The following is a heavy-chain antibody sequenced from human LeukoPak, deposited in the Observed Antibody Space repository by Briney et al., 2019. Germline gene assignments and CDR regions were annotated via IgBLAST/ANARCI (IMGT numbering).Heavy chain of an antibody. D-gene: IGHD3-10*01. Sequence: SETLSLTCAVYGGSFSGYYWSWIRQPPGKGLEWIGEINRSGSTNYNPSLKSRVTISVDTSKNQFSLKLSSVTAADTAVYYCARGLLWFGDPQNWFDPWGQGTLVTVSS. CDR3: ARGLLWFGDPQNWFDP. CDR2: INRSGST. CDR1: GGSFSGYY. V-gene: IGHV4-34*01. J-gene: IGHJ5*02.